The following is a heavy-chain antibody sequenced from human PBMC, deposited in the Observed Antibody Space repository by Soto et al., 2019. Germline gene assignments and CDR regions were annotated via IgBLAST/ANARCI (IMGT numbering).Heavy chain of an antibody. CDR2: VIPLLDAS. Sequence: QVQLVQSGAEVKKPGSSVKISCTASGVTFNNYTFTWVRRAPGQGLEWMGRVIPLLDASNYADKFQDRVTITAYRATSTAYMELSGLKSEDSAIYYCASGKSQMTQDRMGFYYYMEVWGKGTTVTVSS. V-gene: IGHV1-69*08. CDR3: ASGKSQMTQDRMGFYYYMEV. D-gene: IGHD2-15*01. CDR1: GVTFNNYT. J-gene: IGHJ6*03.